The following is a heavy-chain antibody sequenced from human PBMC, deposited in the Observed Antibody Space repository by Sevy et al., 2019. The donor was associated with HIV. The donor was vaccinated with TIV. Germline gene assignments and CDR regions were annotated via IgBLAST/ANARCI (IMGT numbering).Heavy chain of an antibody. J-gene: IGHJ5*01. V-gene: IGHV4-59*08. D-gene: IGHD6-19*01. CDR3: ARHAAVATSSFDF. CDR2: IYYSGTT. CDR1: GGSVTGYF. Sequence: SETLSLTYSVSGGSVTGYFWTWIRQPPGKGLEWIAYIYYSGTTIYNPSLKSRVTISVDTSRSQFSLKLSSVTAADTAMYFCARHAAVATSSFDFWGQGTLVTVSS.